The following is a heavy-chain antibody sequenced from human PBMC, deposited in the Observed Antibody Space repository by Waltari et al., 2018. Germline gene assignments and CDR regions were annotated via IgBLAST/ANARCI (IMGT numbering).Heavy chain of an antibody. J-gene: IGHJ6*02. Sequence: QVQLVESGGGVVQPGRSLRLSCAASGFTFSSSGMHWVRQAPGKGLEWVAVIWDDGSNKYKADSVKGRLTISRDNSKSTLYLQMNSLRAEDTAVYYCARCTIAVAGKYCYYGMDVWGQGTTVTVSS. CDR3: ARCTIAVAGKYCYYGMDV. V-gene: IGHV3-33*01. CDR1: GFTFSSSG. D-gene: IGHD6-19*01. CDR2: IWDDGSNK.